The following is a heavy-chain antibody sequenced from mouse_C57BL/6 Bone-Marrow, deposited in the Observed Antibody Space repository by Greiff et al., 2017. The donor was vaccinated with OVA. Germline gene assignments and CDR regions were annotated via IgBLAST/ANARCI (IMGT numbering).Heavy chain of an antibody. V-gene: IGHV1-64*01. Sequence: QVQLQQPGAELVKPGASVKLSCKASGYTFTSYWMHWVKQRPGQGLEWIGMIHPNSGSTNYNEKFKSKATLTVDKSSSTAYMQLSSLTSEDSAVYYCARWCAGSSYFDYWGQGTTLTVSS. J-gene: IGHJ2*01. CDR2: IHPNSGST. CDR1: GYTFTSYW. CDR3: ARWCAGSSYFDY. D-gene: IGHD1-1*01.